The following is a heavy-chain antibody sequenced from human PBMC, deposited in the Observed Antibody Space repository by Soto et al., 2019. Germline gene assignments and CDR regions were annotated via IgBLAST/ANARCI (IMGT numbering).Heavy chain of an antibody. CDR3: VKDRYMDY. CDR1: GFTFRSYA. Sequence: EVQLVESGGGLVQPGGSLRLSCSVSGFTFRSYAMHWVRQAPGKGLQYVSSISSDGGTTYYADSVKGRFTISRDNSKSKLYLQMSSLRAEDSAVYFCVKDRYMDYWGQGTLVTVSS. V-gene: IGHV3-64D*06. CDR2: ISSDGGTT. D-gene: IGHD1-1*01. J-gene: IGHJ4*02.